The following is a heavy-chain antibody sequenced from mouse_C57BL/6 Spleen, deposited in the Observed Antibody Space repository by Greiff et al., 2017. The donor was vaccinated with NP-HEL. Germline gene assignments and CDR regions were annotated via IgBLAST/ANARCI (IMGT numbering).Heavy chain of an antibody. J-gene: IGHJ4*01. CDR3: ARGSSYGAMDY. V-gene: IGHV1-55*01. CDR2: IYPGSGST. D-gene: IGHD1-1*01. CDR1: GYTFTSYW. Sequence: VQLQESGAELVKPGASVKMSCKASGYTFTSYWITWVKQRPGQGLEWIGDIYPGSGSTNYNEKFKSKATLTVDTSSSTAYMQLSSLTSEDSAVYYCARGSSYGAMDYWGQGTSVTVSS.